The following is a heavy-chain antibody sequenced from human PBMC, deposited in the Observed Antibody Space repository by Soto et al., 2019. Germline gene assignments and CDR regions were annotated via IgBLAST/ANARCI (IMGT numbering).Heavy chain of an antibody. Sequence: SETLSLTCTVSGGSIGSYYWSWIRQPPGESLEWIGHIYYSGSAKYNPSLKSRVTISVATSKNQFSLRLSSVTAADTAVYYCARDDTIKGIDFWGQGIQVTVSS. D-gene: IGHD3-10*01. CDR3: ARDDTIKGIDF. CDR1: GGSIGSYY. J-gene: IGHJ4*02. CDR2: IYYSGSA. V-gene: IGHV4-59*01.